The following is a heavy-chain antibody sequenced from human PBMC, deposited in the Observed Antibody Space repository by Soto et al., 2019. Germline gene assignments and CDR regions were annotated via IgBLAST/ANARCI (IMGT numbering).Heavy chain of an antibody. CDR3: GKVGLYSGSSDFDY. CDR2: ISGSGGST. V-gene: IGHV3-23*01. J-gene: IGHJ4*02. D-gene: IGHD6-6*01. CDR1: GFTFSSYA. Sequence: EVQLLESGGGLVQPGGSLRLSCAASGFTFSSYAMSWVRQAPGKGLEWVPAISGSGGSTYYADSVKGRFTISRDNSKNTLYLQMNILRAENTAVYYCGKVGLYSGSSDFDYWGQGTLVTVSS.